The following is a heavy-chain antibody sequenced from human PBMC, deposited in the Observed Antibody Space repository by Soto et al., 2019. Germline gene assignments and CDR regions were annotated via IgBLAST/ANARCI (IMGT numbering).Heavy chain of an antibody. V-gene: IGHV4-30-4*01. Sequence: SETLSLTCTVSGGSISSGDYYWSWIRQPPGKGLEWIGYIYYSGSTYYNPSLKSRVTISVDTSKNQFSLKLSSVTAADTAVYYCAREVVVAATLYWFDPWGQGTLVTVSS. CDR1: GGSISSGDYY. CDR3: AREVVVAATLYWFDP. J-gene: IGHJ5*02. D-gene: IGHD2-15*01. CDR2: IYYSGST.